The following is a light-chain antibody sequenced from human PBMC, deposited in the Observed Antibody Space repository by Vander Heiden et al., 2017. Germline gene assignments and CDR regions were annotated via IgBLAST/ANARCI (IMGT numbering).Light chain of an antibody. Sequence: DIQMTQSPSSLSASVGDRVTITCQASQSISSYLKWYQQKPGKAPKLLIYAASSLESGVPSRFSGSGSGTDFTLTISRLQPEDFATYYCQQSDSTPHTFGQGTKVEIK. V-gene: IGKV1-39*01. CDR3: QQSDSTPHT. CDR1: QSISSY. CDR2: AAS. J-gene: IGKJ2*01.